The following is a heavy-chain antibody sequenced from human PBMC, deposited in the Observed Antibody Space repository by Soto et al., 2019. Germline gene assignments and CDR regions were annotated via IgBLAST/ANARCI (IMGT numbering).Heavy chain of an antibody. CDR2: IWYDGSNK. J-gene: IGHJ5*02. Sequence: PGGSLRLSCAASGFTFSSYGMHWVRQAPGKGLEWVAVIWYDGSNKYYADSVKGRFTISRDNSKNTLYLQMNSLRAEDTAVYYCARARYYDFWSGYYGPYNWFDPWGQGTLVTVSS. CDR1: GFTFSSYG. V-gene: IGHV3-33*01. CDR3: ARARYYDFWSGYYGPYNWFDP. D-gene: IGHD3-3*01.